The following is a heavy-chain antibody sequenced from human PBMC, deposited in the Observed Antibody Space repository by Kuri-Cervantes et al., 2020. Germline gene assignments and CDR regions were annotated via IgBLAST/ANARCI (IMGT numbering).Heavy chain of an antibody. CDR1: GFTFSSYA. V-gene: IGHV3-30-3*01. CDR2: ISYDGSNK. Sequence: GESLKISCAASGFTFSSYAMHWVRQAPGKGLEWVAVISYDGSNKYYADSVKGRFTISRDNSKNTLYLQMNSPRAEDTAVYYCARGFHRQWLTYFDYWGQGTLVTVSS. J-gene: IGHJ4*02. CDR3: ARGFHRQWLTYFDY. D-gene: IGHD6-19*01.